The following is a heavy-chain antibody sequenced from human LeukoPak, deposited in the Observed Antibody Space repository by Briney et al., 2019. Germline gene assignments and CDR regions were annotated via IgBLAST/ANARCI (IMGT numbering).Heavy chain of an antibody. CDR2: IIPILGIA. CDR1: GGTFSSYA. V-gene: IGHV1-69*04. D-gene: IGHD2-2*02. J-gene: IGHJ6*02. Sequence: ASVKVSCKASGGTFSSYAISWVRQAPGQGLEWMGRIIPILGIANYAQKFQGRVTITADKSTSTAYMELSSLRSEDTAVYYCARWECSSTSCYMHDYYYYYGMDVWGQGTTVTVSS. CDR3: ARWECSSTSCYMHDYYYYYGMDV.